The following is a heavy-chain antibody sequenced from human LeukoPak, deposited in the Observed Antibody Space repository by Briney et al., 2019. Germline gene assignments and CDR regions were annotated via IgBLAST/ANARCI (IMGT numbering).Heavy chain of an antibody. D-gene: IGHD1-14*01. Sequence: PGGSLRLSCAASGFTFDDYAMHWVRQAPGKGLEWVSGISWNSGSIGYADSVKGRFTISRDNAKNSLYLQMNSLRAEDTALYYCAKSIEPYYFDYWGQGTLVTVSS. CDR3: AKSIEPYYFDY. V-gene: IGHV3-9*01. J-gene: IGHJ4*02. CDR1: GFTFDDYA. CDR2: ISWNSGSI.